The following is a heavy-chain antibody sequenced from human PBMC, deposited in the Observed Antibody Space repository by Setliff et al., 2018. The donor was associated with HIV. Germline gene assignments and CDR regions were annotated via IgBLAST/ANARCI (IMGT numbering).Heavy chain of an antibody. CDR1: GGSFSSYY. D-gene: IGHD3-10*01. CDR2: INHSGIT. Sequence: SETLSLTCTVYGGSFSSYYWSWIRQPPGKGLEWMGEINHSGITNDNPSLKSRVTISVDTSKNQFSLKLRSVTAADTAVYYCARVTITTVRGVGYFYYFYMDVWG. V-gene: IGHV4-34*01. J-gene: IGHJ6*03. CDR3: ARVTITTVRGVGYFYYFYMDV.